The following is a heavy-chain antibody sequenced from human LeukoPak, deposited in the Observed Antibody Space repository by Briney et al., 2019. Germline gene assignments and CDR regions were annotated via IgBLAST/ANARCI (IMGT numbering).Heavy chain of an antibody. CDR3: VRGYNGFDS. CDR2: SRNRANGYTT. D-gene: IGHD2-8*01. CDR1: GFTFSDYF. V-gene: IGHV3-72*01. Sequence: GGSLRLSCAASGFTFSDYFMDWVRQAPGRGLEWVARSRNRANGYTTEYPASVKDRFTISRDVSRNLLYLQTNSLKAEDTAVYYCVRGYNGFDSWGQGTLVTVSS. J-gene: IGHJ4*02.